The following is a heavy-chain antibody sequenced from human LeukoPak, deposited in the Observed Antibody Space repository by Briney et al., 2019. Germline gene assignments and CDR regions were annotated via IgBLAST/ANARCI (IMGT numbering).Heavy chain of an antibody. Sequence: PGGSLRLSCAASGFSFSSYAMNWVRQPPGKGLEWIGEINHFGSTNYNPSLKSRVTISIDTSKNQFSLKLSSVTAADTAVYYCARIRSRKWGFDYWGQGTLVTVSS. J-gene: IGHJ4*02. D-gene: IGHD1-26*01. CDR3: ARIRSRKWGFDY. V-gene: IGHV4-34*01. CDR1: GFSFSSYA. CDR2: INHFGST.